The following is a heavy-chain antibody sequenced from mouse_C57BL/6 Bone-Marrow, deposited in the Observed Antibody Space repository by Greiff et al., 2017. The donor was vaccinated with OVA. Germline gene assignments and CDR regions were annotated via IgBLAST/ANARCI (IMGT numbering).Heavy chain of an antibody. J-gene: IGHJ1*03. Sequence: EVKLMESGPGLAKPSQTLSLTCSVTGYSFTSDYLNWIRQFPGNKLEYMGYISYSGSTSYNPSLKSRISITRDTSKNQYYLQLNSVTTDDTATYYGARSYGSHWYFDVWGTGTTVTVSA. CDR3: ARSYGSHWYFDV. V-gene: IGHV3-8*01. D-gene: IGHD1-1*01. CDR2: ISYSGST. CDR1: GYSFTSDY.